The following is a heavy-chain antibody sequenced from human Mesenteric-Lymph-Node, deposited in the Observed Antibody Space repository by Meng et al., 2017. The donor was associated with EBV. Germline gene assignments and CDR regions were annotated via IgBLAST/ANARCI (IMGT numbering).Heavy chain of an antibody. Sequence: EVQLVESGGGLVKPGGSLRLSCAASGFIFSTYSMNWVRQAPGKGLEWVSSISSDGNYIYYADSVKGRFTISIDNAKNSLYLQMNSLRVDDTGVYYCTRAAFDPWGQGTLVTVSS. J-gene: IGHJ5*02. CDR3: TRAAFDP. CDR2: ISSDGNYI. CDR1: GFIFSTYS. V-gene: IGHV3-21*06.